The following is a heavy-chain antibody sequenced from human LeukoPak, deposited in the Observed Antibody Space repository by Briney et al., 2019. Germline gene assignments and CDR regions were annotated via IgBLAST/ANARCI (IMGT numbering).Heavy chain of an antibody. CDR1: GFTFDDYA. D-gene: IGHD5-18*01. J-gene: IGHJ6*03. CDR2: ISWNSGSI. V-gene: IGHV3-9*03. Sequence: GRSLRLSCAASGFTFDDYAMHWVRQAPGKGLEWVSGISWNSGSIGYADSVKGRFTISRDNAKNSLYLQMNSLRAEDMALYYCAKGYSYDYYYYYMDVWGKGTTVTVSS. CDR3: AKGYSYDYYYYYMDV.